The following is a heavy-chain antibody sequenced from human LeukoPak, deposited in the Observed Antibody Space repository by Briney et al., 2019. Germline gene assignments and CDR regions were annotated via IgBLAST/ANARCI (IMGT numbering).Heavy chain of an antibody. CDR3: ASGNWAGAHHY. V-gene: IGHV3-53*01. CDR1: GGSISSSSYY. Sequence: ETLSLTCSVSGGSISSSSYYWSWVRQAPGKGLEWVSVIYSGGSTYYADSVKGRFTISRDNSKNTLYLQMNSLRAEDTAVYYCASGNWAGAHHYWGQGTLVTVSS. D-gene: IGHD1-26*01. CDR2: IYSGGST. J-gene: IGHJ4*02.